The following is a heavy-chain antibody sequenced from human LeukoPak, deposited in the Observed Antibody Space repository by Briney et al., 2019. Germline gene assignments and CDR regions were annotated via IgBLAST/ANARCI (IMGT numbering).Heavy chain of an antibody. D-gene: IGHD5-12*01. Sequence: SGPALVKPTQTLTLTCTFSGFSLSTRGMCVNWIRQPPGKALEWLARIDWDDDKYYSASLKTRLTISKDTSKNQVVLIMTNVDPVDTATYYCARRGYDPAGTQYYFDYWGQGTLVTVSS. CDR1: GFSLSTRGMC. V-gene: IGHV2-70*11. J-gene: IGHJ4*02. CDR3: ARRGYDPAGTQYYFDY. CDR2: IDWDDDK.